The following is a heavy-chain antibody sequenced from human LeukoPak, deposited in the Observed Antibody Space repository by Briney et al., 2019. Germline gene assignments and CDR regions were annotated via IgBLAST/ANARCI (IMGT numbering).Heavy chain of an antibody. CDR2: IDGSDGAS. Sequence: GGSLRLSCAASGFRFSSYVMSWVRQAPGKGLEYVSSIDGSDGASYYADSVKGRFTISRDNSKNTLFLQMNSLRVEDTAVYYCARVDSGNYDYWGQGTLLTVSS. CDR3: ARVDSGNYDY. V-gene: IGHV3-23*01. CDR1: GFRFSSYV. J-gene: IGHJ4*02. D-gene: IGHD1-26*01.